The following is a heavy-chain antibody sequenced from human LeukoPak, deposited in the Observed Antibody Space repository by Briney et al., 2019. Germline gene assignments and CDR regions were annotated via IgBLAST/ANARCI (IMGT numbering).Heavy chain of an antibody. CDR2: IYYSGST. Sequence: SETLYLTCTVSGGSISSYYWNWIRQPPGKGLEWIGYIYYSGSTNYNPSLKSRVTISVDTSKNQFSLKLSSVTAADTAVYYCARGGWYPESFQHWGQGALVTVSS. CDR3: ARGGWYPESFQH. D-gene: IGHD6-19*01. V-gene: IGHV4-59*01. J-gene: IGHJ1*01. CDR1: GGSISSYY.